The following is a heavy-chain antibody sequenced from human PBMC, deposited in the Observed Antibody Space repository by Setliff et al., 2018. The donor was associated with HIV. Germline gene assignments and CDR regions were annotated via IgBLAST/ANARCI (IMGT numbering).Heavy chain of an antibody. CDR3: VRGVQSPPHYSYYYMDV. V-gene: IGHV1-69*02. D-gene: IGHD3-3*01. Sequence: SVKVSCKASRSTFNSHTINWVRQAPGQGPDWMGRIIPIRGVANYAQRFQGKVTITADKSTSTAYMELTSLRFDDTAMYYCVRGVQSPPHYSYYYMDVWGEGTMVTVSS. J-gene: IGHJ6*03. CDR1: RSTFNSHT. CDR2: IIPIRGVA.